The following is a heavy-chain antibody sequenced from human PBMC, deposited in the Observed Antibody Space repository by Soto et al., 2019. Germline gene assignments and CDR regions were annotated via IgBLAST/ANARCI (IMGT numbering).Heavy chain of an antibody. D-gene: IGHD2-15*01. CDR2: IYYSGST. CDR3: ARVGIVVVVAARGDWFDP. CDR1: GGSISSGDYY. Sequence: PSETLSLTCTVSGGSISSGDYYWSWIRQPPGKGLEWIGYIYYSGSTYYNPSLKSRVTISVDTSKNQFSLKLSSVTAADTAVYYCARVGIVVVVAARGDWFDPWGQGTLVTVSS. J-gene: IGHJ5*02. V-gene: IGHV4-30-4*01.